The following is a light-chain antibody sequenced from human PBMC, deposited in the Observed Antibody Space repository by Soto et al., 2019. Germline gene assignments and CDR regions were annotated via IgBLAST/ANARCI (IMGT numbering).Light chain of an antibody. CDR1: SSDVGGYHY. CDR3: SSYAGRYSVV. V-gene: IGLV2-11*01. CDR2: DVN. Sequence: QAVVTQPRSVSGSPGQSVTISCTGTSSDVGGYHYVSWYQQHPGKAPKLMIYDVNKRPSGVPDRFSGSKSGNTASLTISGLQAEDEADFYCSSYAGRYSVVFGGGTQLTV. J-gene: IGLJ2*01.